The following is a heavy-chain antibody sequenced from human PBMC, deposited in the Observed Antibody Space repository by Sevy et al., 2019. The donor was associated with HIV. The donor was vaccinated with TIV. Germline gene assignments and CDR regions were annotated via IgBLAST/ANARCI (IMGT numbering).Heavy chain of an antibody. D-gene: IGHD2-2*02. CDR2: ISSSSNYI. J-gene: IGHJ4*02. Sequence: GGSLRLSCAASGFTFSNYRMNWVRQAPGKGLEWGSSISSSSNYIYYADSVKGRFTIYRDNAKNSLYLQMNSLGAEDTAVYYCARGSAVLSATIWDGFDYWGQGTLVTVSS. V-gene: IGHV3-21*01. CDR3: ARGSAVLSATIWDGFDY. CDR1: GFTFSNYR.